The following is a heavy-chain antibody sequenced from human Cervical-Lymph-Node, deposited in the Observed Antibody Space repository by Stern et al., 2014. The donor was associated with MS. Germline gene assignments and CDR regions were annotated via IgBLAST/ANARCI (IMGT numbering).Heavy chain of an antibody. CDR3: ASMDTAMATFDY. Sequence: EVQLVESGGGLVKPGGSLRLSCAASGFTFSSYSMNWVRQAPGKGLEWVSSISSSSSYIYYADSVKGRFTISRDNAKNSLYLQMNSLRAEDTAVYYCASMDTAMATFDYWGQGTLVTVSS. CDR2: ISSSSSYI. J-gene: IGHJ4*02. V-gene: IGHV3-21*01. D-gene: IGHD5-18*01. CDR1: GFTFSSYS.